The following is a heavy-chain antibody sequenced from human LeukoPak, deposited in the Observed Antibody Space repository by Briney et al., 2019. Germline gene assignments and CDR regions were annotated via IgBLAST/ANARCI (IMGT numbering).Heavy chain of an antibody. J-gene: IGHJ6*03. D-gene: IGHD3-10*01. Sequence: PGGSMRPSSAASGFTFDDYGMSWVRQAPGKGLEWVSGINWNGGSTGYADSVKGRFTISRDNAKNSLYLQMNSLRAEDTALYYCARDLSSGYYYYMDVWGKGTTVTVSS. CDR2: INWNGGST. CDR1: GFTFDDYG. V-gene: IGHV3-20*04. CDR3: ARDLSSGYYYYMDV.